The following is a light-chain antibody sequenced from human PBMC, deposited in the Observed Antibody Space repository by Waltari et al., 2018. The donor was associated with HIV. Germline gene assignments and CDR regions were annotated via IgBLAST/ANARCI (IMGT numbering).Light chain of an antibody. CDR1: NIGSRS. CDR2: FGS. V-gene: IGLV3-21*04. Sequence: SYVLTQPPSVSVAPGKTARITCGGNNIGSRSVHGYQQKPGQAPVLVMYFGSDRPSGIPERFSGSNSGNTATLTISRIEAGDEADYFCQVWDSSSDHHVFGTGTKVTVL. CDR3: QVWDSSSDHHV. J-gene: IGLJ1*01.